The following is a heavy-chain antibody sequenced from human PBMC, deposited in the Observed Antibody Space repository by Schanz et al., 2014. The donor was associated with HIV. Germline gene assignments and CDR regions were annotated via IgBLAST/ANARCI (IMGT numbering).Heavy chain of an antibody. CDR1: GFTLSSYS. CDR3: AKAKGSYSATTFYFDF. D-gene: IGHD1-26*01. Sequence: EVQLVESGGGLVKPGGSLRLSCAASGFTLSSYSMNWVRQAPGKGLEWVSAIRGGGAGTYYADSVKGRLTISRDNSKNTLSLHMNSLRVEDTAVYYCAKAKGSYSATTFYFDFWGQGTLVTVSS. V-gene: IGHV3-23*04. CDR2: IRGGGAGT. J-gene: IGHJ4*02.